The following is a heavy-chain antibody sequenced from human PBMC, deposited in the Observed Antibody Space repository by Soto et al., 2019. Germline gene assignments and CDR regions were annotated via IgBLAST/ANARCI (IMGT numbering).Heavy chain of an antibody. CDR1: GYTFTSYG. CDR2: ISAYNGNT. D-gene: IGHD5-18*01. V-gene: IGHV1-18*01. Sequence: ASVKVSCKASGYTFTSYGISWVRQAPGQGLEWMGWISAYNGNTNYAQKLQGRVTMTTDTSTSTAYMEPRSLRSDDTAVYYCATAGGYSYGRSGYYYYGMDVWGQGTTVTVSS. J-gene: IGHJ6*02. CDR3: ATAGGYSYGRSGYYYYGMDV.